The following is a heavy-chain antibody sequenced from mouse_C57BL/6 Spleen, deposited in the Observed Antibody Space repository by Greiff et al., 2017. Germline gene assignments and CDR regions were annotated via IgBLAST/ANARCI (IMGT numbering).Heavy chain of an antibody. CDR1: GFSFNTYA. CDR3: VRQRDYDYDGYWYFDV. J-gene: IGHJ1*03. V-gene: IGHV10-1*01. Sequence: EVQLVESGGGLVQPKGSLKLSCAASGFSFNTYAMNWVRQAPGKGLEWVARIRSKSNNYATYYADSVKDRFTISRDDSESMLYLQMNNLKTEDTAMYYCVRQRDYDYDGYWYFDVWGTGTTVTVSS. CDR2: IRSKSNNYAT. D-gene: IGHD2-4*01.